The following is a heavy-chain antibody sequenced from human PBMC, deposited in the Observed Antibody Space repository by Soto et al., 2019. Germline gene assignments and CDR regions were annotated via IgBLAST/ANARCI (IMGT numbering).Heavy chain of an antibody. CDR1: GFSLSNARMG. D-gene: IGHD6-13*01. CDR2: IFSNDEK. CDR3: ARMRGIAAAGEADY. Sequence: QVTLKESGPVLVNPTETLTLTCTVSGFSLSNARMGVSWIRQPPGKALEWLAHIFSNDEKSYSTSLKSRLTISKDTSKSQVVLTMTNMDPVDTATYYCARMRGIAAAGEADYWGQGTLVTVSS. V-gene: IGHV2-26*01. J-gene: IGHJ4*02.